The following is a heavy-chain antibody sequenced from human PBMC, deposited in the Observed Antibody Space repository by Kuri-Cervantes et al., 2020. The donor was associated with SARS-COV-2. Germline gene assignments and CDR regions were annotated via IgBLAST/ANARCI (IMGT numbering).Heavy chain of an antibody. V-gene: IGHV4-39*01. J-gene: IGHJ5*02. Sequence: SETLSLTCTVSGGSISSSSYYWGWIRQPPGKGLEWIGSIYYSGSTYYNPSLKSRVTISVDTSKNQFSLKLSSVTAADTAVYYCAIMVRGVRRNWFDPWGQGTLVTVSS. D-gene: IGHD3-10*01. CDR3: AIMVRGVRRNWFDP. CDR1: GGSISSSSYY. CDR2: IYYSGST.